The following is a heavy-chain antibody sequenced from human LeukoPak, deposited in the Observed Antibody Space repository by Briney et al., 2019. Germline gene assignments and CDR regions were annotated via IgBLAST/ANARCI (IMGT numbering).Heavy chain of an antibody. D-gene: IGHD1-26*01. V-gene: IGHV1-69*13. J-gene: IGHJ4*02. CDR1: GGTFSSYA. CDR2: IIPIFGTA. CDR3: ASSMVGATLLDY. Sequence: GASVKVSCKASGGTFSSYAISWVRQAPGQGLEWMGGIIPIFGTANYAQKFQGRVTITADESTSTAYMELSSLRSEDTAVYYCASSMVGATLLDYWGQGTLVTASS.